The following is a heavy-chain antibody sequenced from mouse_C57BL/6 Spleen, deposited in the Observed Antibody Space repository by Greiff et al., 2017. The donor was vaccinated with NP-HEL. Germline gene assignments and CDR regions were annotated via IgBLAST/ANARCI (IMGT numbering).Heavy chain of an antibody. J-gene: IGHJ1*03. Sequence: VQLQQPGAELVRPGTSVKLSCKASGYTFTSYWMHWVKQRPGQGLEWIGVIDPSDSYTNYNQKFKGKATLTVDTSSSTAYMQLSSLTSEDSAVYYCAKGGLLRSYLGYFDVWGTGTTVTVSS. CDR3: AKGGLLRSYLGYFDV. D-gene: IGHD1-1*01. V-gene: IGHV1-59*01. CDR1: GYTFTSYW. CDR2: IDPSDSYT.